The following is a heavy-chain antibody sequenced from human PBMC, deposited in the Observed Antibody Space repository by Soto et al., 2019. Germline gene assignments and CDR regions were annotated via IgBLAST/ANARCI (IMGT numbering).Heavy chain of an antibody. CDR2: ISGSGSNT. Sequence: EVQLLESGGGLVQPGGSLRLSCAVSGFSLSNYAMSWVRQAPGKGLEWASAISGSGSNTYYTDSVKGRFTISRDKSKTTLFLQMSSLRAEDTAVYYCAKGGITLVRGSFDYWGQGTLVTVSS. J-gene: IGHJ4*02. CDR3: AKGGITLVRGSFDY. CDR1: GFSLSNYA. D-gene: IGHD3-10*01. V-gene: IGHV3-23*01.